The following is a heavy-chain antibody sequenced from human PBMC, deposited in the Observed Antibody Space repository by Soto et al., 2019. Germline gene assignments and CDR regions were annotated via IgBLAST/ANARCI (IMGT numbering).Heavy chain of an antibody. CDR2: IRNKANSYST. J-gene: IGHJ3*02. CDR3: TRVRIYADESGSPLDI. CDR1: GFTFSDHY. D-gene: IGHD2-8*01. Sequence: GGSLRLSCAASGFTFSDHYMDWVRQAPGKGLEWVGRIRNKANSYSTQYAASVKGRFTISRDDSKTSLSLQMNSLKTEDTAVYYCTRVRIYADESGSPLDIWGKGTVVTVS. V-gene: IGHV3-72*01.